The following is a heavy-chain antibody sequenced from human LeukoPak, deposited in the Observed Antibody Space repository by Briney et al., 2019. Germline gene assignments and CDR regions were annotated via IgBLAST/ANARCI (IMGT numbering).Heavy chain of an antibody. CDR3: ASSGYPLTLDY. CDR1: GFTFSSYE. J-gene: IGHJ4*02. D-gene: IGHD3-22*01. V-gene: IGHV3-48*03. CDR2: ISSSGSTI. Sequence: GGSLRLSCAASGFTFSSYEMNWVRQAPGKGLEWVSYISSSGSTIYYADSVKGRFTISRDNSKNTLYLQMNSLRAEDTAVYYCASSGYPLTLDYWGQGTLVTVSS.